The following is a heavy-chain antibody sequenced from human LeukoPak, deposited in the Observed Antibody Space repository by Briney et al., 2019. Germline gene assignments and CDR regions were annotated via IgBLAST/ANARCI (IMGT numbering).Heavy chain of an antibody. Sequence: ASVKVSCKASGYTFTSYAMNWVRQAPGQGLEWMGWINTNTGNPTYAQGFTGRFVFSLDTSVSTAYLQISSLKAEDTAVYYCARDIAAVLGGLRDYYYYYGMDVWGQGTTVTVSS. CDR1: GYTFTSYA. D-gene: IGHD6-25*01. CDR2: INTNTGNP. J-gene: IGHJ6*02. CDR3: ARDIAAVLGGLRDYYYYYGMDV. V-gene: IGHV7-4-1*02.